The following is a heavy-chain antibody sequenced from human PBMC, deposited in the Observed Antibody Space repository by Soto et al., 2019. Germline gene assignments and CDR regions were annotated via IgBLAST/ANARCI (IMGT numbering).Heavy chain of an antibody. D-gene: IGHD6-13*01. J-gene: IGHJ4*02. CDR2: IYYSGST. CDR1: GGSISSYY. CDR3: ARDLEAAAGYDY. Sequence: PSETLSLTCTVSGGSISSYYWSWTRQPPGKGLEWIGYIYYSGSTNYNPSLKSRVTISVDTSKNQFSLKLSSVTAADTAVYYCARDLEAAAGYDYWGQGTLVTVSS. V-gene: IGHV4-59*01.